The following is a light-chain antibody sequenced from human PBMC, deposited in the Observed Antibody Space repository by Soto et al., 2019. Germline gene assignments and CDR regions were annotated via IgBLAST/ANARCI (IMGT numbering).Light chain of an antibody. J-gene: IGLJ1*01. Sequence: QSDLPQPASVSGSPGQSIAISCTGTSSDVGGYNYVSWYQQHPGKAPKLMIYDVSNRPSGVSNRFSGSKSGNTASLTISGLQAEDEADYYCSSYTSSSTLEVFGTGTKVTVL. CDR1: SSDVGGYNY. V-gene: IGLV2-14*01. CDR2: DVS. CDR3: SSYTSSSTLEV.